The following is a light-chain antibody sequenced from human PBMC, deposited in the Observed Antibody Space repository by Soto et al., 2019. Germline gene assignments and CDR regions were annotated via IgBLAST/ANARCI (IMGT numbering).Light chain of an antibody. V-gene: IGKV1-12*01. Sequence: DLQMTQSPSSVSASVGDRVTITCRASQGIHDWLAWYQQKPGTVPRLLIYAASNLQSGVPSRFSGSGAGTEFTLTISSLQPEDFGTYYCQQGDSFPITFGQGTRLEIK. CDR1: QGIHDW. CDR3: QQGDSFPIT. J-gene: IGKJ5*01. CDR2: AAS.